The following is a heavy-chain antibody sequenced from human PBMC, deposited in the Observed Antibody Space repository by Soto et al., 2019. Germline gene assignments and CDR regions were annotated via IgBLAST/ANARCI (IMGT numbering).Heavy chain of an antibody. CDR2: IYSDSST. CDR3: ARVDTLTAALHY. CDR1: GFTVSDIY. Sequence: GSLRLSCAGSGFTVSDIYMSWVRHAPGRGLEWVSLIYSDSSTYYADSVKDRFTISRDNSRNTLFLQMNSLRAEDTAVYYCARVDTLTAALHYWGQGTLVTVSS. D-gene: IGHD6-13*01. J-gene: IGHJ4*02. V-gene: IGHV3-66*01.